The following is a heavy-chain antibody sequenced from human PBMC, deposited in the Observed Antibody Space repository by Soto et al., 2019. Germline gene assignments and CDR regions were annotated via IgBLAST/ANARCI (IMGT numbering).Heavy chain of an antibody. CDR3: ARGGYSSGYHY. CDR2: TTAYNTHT. V-gene: IGHV1-18*04. CDR1: GYTFTSFD. D-gene: IGHD3-22*01. J-gene: IGHJ4*02. Sequence: QVQLLQSGTEVKEPGASVKVSCKASGYTFTSFDISWVRQAPGQGLEWVGWTTAYNTHTNYAQKLQGRVTMTTDTSTATAYMELRSLSSDDTAIYYCARGGYSSGYHYWGQGTLVTVSS.